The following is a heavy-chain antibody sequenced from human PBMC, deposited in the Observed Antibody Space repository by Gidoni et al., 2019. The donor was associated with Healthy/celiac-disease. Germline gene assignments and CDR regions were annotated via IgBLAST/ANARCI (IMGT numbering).Heavy chain of an antibody. Sequence: QVTLKESGPVLVKPTETLTLTCTVSGFSLSNARMGVSWIRQPPGKALEWLAHIFSNDEKSYSTSLKSRLTISKDTSKSQVVLTMTNMDPVDTATYYCARTYDILTGYYSIDYWGQGTLVTVSS. D-gene: IGHD3-9*01. CDR1: GFSLSNARMG. CDR2: IFSNDEK. CDR3: ARTYDILTGYYSIDY. V-gene: IGHV2-26*01. J-gene: IGHJ4*02.